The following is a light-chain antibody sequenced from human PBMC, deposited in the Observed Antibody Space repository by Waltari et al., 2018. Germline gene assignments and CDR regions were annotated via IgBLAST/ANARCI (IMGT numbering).Light chain of an antibody. CDR2: GAS. V-gene: IGKV3-15*01. CDR1: QSLSSN. CDR3: QQYGSSPPIT. J-gene: IGKJ5*01. Sequence: IVMTQSPATLSVSPGEGATLSCKASQSLSSNLAWYQQKPGQLPRLLIYGASTRATGIPARFSGSGSGTEFTLTISSLQAEDFAVYYCQQYGSSPPITFGQGTRLEIK.